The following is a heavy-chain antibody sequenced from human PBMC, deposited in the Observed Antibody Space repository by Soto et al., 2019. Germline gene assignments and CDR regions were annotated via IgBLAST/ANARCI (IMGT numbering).Heavy chain of an antibody. CDR3: AKGYCGGDCYSVDY. V-gene: IGHV3-43*01. CDR2: ISWDGGST. D-gene: IGHD2-21*02. Sequence: EVQLVESGGVVVQPGGSLRLSCAASGFTFDDYTMHWVRQAPGKGLEWVSLISWDGGSTYYADSVKGRFTISRDNSKNSLYLQMNSLRTEDTALYYCAKGYCGGDCYSVDYWGQGTLVTVSS. J-gene: IGHJ4*02. CDR1: GFTFDDYT.